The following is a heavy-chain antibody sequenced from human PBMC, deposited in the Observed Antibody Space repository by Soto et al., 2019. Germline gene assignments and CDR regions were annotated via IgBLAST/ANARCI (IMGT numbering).Heavy chain of an antibody. J-gene: IGHJ4*02. CDR3: AGGRYGDY. CDR2: ISAHNGNT. V-gene: IGHV1-18*01. D-gene: IGHD1-1*01. CDR1: GYTFTSYG. Sequence: QVHLVQSGAEVKKPGASVKVSCKASGYTFTSYGITWVRQAPGQGLEWMGWISAHNGNTDDAQKLQGRVIVTRDTSTSTAYVELRSLRSDDTAVYYCAGGRYGDYCGQGALVTVSS.